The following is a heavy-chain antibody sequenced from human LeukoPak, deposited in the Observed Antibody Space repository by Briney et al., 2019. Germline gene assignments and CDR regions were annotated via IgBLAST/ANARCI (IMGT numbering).Heavy chain of an antibody. Sequence: GGSLRLSCAASGFTFSSYWMSWVRQAPGKGLEWVANIKQDGSEKYYVDSVKGRFTISRDNAKNSLYLQMNSLRAEDTAVYYCARDLAPYYDSSGLDAFDIWGQGTMVTVSS. V-gene: IGHV3-7*01. CDR1: GFTFSSYW. CDR2: IKQDGSEK. D-gene: IGHD3-22*01. J-gene: IGHJ3*02. CDR3: ARDLAPYYDSSGLDAFDI.